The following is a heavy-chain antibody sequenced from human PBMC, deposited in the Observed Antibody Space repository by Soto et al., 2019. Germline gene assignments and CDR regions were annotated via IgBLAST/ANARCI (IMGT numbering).Heavy chain of an antibody. Sequence: SETLSLTCAVYGGSFSGYYWSWIRQPPGKGLEWIGEINHSGSTNYNPSLKSRFTISVDTSKNQFSLKLSSVTAAGTAVYYCAGEPNLDYWGPGTLVTVSS. CDR1: GGSFSGYY. CDR2: INHSGST. CDR3: AGEPNLDY. J-gene: IGHJ4*02. D-gene: IGHD3-10*01. V-gene: IGHV4-34*01.